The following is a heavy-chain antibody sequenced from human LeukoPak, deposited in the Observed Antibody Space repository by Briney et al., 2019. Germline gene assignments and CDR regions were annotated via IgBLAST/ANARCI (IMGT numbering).Heavy chain of an antibody. J-gene: IGHJ2*01. CDR2: IYYSGRT. CDR3: ARDGNPWNLDV. V-gene: IGHV4-61*01. D-gene: IGHD1-14*01. Sequence: SETLSLTCTVSGDSVSSESYYWSWIRQPPGKGLEWIGYIYYSGRTSYNPSLKSRVTMSVDTSKNQFSLKLSSVTAADTAVYYCARDGNPWNLDVWGRGTLVTVSS. CDR1: GDSVSSESYY.